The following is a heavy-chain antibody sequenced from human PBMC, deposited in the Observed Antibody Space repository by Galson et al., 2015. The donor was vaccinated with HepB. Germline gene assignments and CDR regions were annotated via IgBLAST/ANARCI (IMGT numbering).Heavy chain of an antibody. CDR3: ARVSPITYYYDSSGYYPYYFDY. V-gene: IGHV3-21*01. Sequence: SLRLSCAASGFTFSSYSMNWVRQAPGKGLEWVSSISSSSYIYYADSVKGRFTISRDNAKNSLYLQMNSLRAEDTAVYYCARVSPITYYYDSSGYYPYYFDYWGQGTLVTVSS. CDR2: ISSSSYI. D-gene: IGHD3-22*01. CDR1: GFTFSSYS. J-gene: IGHJ4*02.